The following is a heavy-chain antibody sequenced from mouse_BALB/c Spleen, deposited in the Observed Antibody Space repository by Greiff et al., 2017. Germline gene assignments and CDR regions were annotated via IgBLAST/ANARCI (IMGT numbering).Heavy chain of an antibody. V-gene: IGHV3-2*02. J-gene: IGHJ3*01. D-gene: IGHD3-2*02. CDR2: ISYSGST. CDR1: GYSITSDYA. CDR3: AREATGGFAY. Sequence: EVKLMESGPGLVKPSQSLSLTCTVTGYSITSDYAWNWIRQFPGNKLEWMGYISYSGSTSYNPSLKSRISITRDTSKNQFFLQLNSVTTEDTATYYCAREATGGFAYWGQGTLVTVSA.